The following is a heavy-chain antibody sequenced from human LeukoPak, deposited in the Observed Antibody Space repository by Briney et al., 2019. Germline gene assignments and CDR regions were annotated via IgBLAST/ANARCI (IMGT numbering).Heavy chain of an antibody. CDR3: ARIRRPLRGYFDH. CDR1: GGSFSGYY. J-gene: IGHJ4*02. D-gene: IGHD3-16*01. Sequence: SETLSLTCYLYGGSFSGYYWSWTRQSPGKGLEWIGEINQIGNTNYIPSLKSRHTISIDTSNNQFSLNLTSVTAADTGVYYCARIRRPLRGYFDHWGQGTLVT. V-gene: IGHV4-34*01. CDR2: INQIGNT.